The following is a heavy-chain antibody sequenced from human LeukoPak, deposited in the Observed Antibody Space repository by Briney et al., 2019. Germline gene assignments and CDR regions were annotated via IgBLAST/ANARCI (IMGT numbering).Heavy chain of an antibody. CDR1: GGTFSSSA. J-gene: IGHJ5*02. CDR3: ARELDRWLTLDP. CDR2: FIPILGVS. D-gene: IGHD5-24*01. V-gene: IGHV1-69*04. Sequence: SVKVSRKASGGTFSSSAIIWVRQAPGQGLEWMGRFIPILGVSNYAQTFQGRVTITADTSTTTAYMELSSLRSEDTAVYFCARELDRWLTLDPWGQGTLVTVSS.